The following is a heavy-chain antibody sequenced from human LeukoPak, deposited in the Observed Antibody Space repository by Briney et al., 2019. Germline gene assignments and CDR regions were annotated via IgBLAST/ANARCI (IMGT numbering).Heavy chain of an antibody. J-gene: IGHJ4*02. Sequence: ASVKVSCKASGYTFTSYGISWVRQAPGQGLEWMGWINPNSGGTNYAQKFQGRVTMTRDTSISTAYMELSRLRSDDTAVYYCARTLWFGELPDAVYFDYWGQGTLVTVSS. D-gene: IGHD3-10*01. CDR2: INPNSGGT. V-gene: IGHV1-2*02. CDR1: GYTFTSYG. CDR3: ARTLWFGELPDAVYFDY.